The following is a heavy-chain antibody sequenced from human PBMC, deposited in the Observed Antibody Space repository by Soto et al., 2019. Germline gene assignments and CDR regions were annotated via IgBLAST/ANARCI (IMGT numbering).Heavy chain of an antibody. CDR3: AGDGMTTGDT. V-gene: IGHV4-4*07. J-gene: IGHJ4*02. CDR1: AGSVTSYT. Sequence: ERLSRSGVVSAGSVTSYTWRWVRQPSNKGLEWIGPVFSSVIATYNPPLKSRVSISMDTAENRISLKLDSVTAADAGVYFCAGDGMTTGDTWGPGTPVIVSS. D-gene: IGHD2-21*02. CDR2: VFSSVIA.